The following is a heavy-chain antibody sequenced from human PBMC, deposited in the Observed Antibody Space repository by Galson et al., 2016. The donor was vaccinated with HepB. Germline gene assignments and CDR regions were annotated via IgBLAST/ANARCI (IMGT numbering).Heavy chain of an antibody. V-gene: IGHV4-4*02. D-gene: IGHD6-19*01. CDR1: GGSISSSNW. CDR2: IYHSGST. Sequence: SETLSLTCAVSGGSISSSNWWSWVRQPPGKGLEWIGEIYHSGSTHYNPSLKSRVTISVDKSKNQFSLKLSSLTAADKAVYYCAKLVSGWYPNFDYWGQGTLVTVSS. CDR3: AKLVSGWYPNFDY. J-gene: IGHJ4*02.